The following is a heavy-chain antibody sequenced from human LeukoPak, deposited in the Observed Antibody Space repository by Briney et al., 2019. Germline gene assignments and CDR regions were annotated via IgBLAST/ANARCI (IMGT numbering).Heavy chain of an antibody. CDR3: ATGAKRWLQGFDY. Sequence: GASVKVSCKASGYTFTSYAMHWVRQAPGQRLEWMGWINAGNGNTKYSQKFQGRVTITRDTSASTAYMELSSLRSEDTAVYYCATGAKRWLQGFDYWGQGTLVTVSP. D-gene: IGHD5-24*01. V-gene: IGHV1-3*01. CDR1: GYTFTSYA. J-gene: IGHJ4*02. CDR2: INAGNGNT.